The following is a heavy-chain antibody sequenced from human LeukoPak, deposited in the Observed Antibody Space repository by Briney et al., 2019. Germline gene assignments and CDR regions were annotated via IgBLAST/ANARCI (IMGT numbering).Heavy chain of an antibody. CDR3: AREHFDDAFDI. J-gene: IGHJ3*02. Sequence: ASVKVSCKASGYTFTGYYMHWVRQAPGQGLEWMGWINTNTGNPTYAQGFTGRFVFSLDTSVSTAYLQISSLKAEDTAVYYCAREHFDDAFDIWGQGTMVTVSS. V-gene: IGHV7-4-1*02. CDR2: INTNTGNP. CDR1: GYTFTGYY.